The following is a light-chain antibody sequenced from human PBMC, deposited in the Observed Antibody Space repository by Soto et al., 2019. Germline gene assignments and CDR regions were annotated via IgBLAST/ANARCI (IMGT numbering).Light chain of an antibody. Sequence: DIQMTQSPSCLSASVGDRVTITCRASQGISTYLNWYQQKPGKAPKLLIYAASSLQSGVPSRFSGSGSGTDFTLTISSLQPEDFATYYCQQSYSTPPTFGQGTKVDNK. CDR3: QQSYSTPPT. CDR2: AAS. J-gene: IGKJ1*01. V-gene: IGKV1-39*01. CDR1: QGISTY.